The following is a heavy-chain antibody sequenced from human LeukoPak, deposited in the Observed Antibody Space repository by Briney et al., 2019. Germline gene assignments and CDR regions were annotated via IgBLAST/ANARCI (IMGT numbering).Heavy chain of an antibody. V-gene: IGHV1-69*13. CDR1: GGTFSSYA. J-gene: IGHJ3*02. D-gene: IGHD1-26*01. Sequence: ASVKVSCKASGGTFSSYAISWVRQAPGQGLEWMGGIIPIFGTANYAQKFQGRVTITADEPTSTAYMELSSLRSEDTAVYYCATPEGGALDAFDIWGQGTMVTVSS. CDR3: ATPEGGALDAFDI. CDR2: IIPIFGTA.